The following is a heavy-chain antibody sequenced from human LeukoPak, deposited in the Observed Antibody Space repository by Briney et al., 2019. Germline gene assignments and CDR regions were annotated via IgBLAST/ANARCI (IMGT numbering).Heavy chain of an antibody. J-gene: IGHJ4*02. Sequence: SETLSLTCTVSGGSISSSSYYWGWIRQLPGKGLEWIGSIYYSGSTYYNPSLKSRVTIPVDTSKNQFSLKLSSVTAADTAVYYCARHTIRGYDVSTFDYWGQGTLVTVSS. CDR1: GGSISSSSYY. D-gene: IGHD5-12*01. V-gene: IGHV4-39*01. CDR2: IYYSGST. CDR3: ARHTIRGYDVSTFDY.